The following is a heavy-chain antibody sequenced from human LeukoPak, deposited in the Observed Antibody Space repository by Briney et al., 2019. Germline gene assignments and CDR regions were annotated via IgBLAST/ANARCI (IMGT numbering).Heavy chain of an antibody. J-gene: IGHJ6*02. CDR3: AKGQGMSSGMDV. Sequence: GGSLRLSCAASGFTFDDYAMHWVRQAPGKGLEWVSGISWNSGSIGYADSVKGRFTISRDNAKNSLYLQMNSLRAEDTALYYCAKGQGMSSGMDVWGQGTTVTVSS. CDR1: GFTFDDYA. CDR2: ISWNSGSI. V-gene: IGHV3-9*01. D-gene: IGHD3-10*01.